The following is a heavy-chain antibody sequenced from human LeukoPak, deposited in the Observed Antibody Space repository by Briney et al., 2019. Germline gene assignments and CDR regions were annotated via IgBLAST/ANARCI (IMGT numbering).Heavy chain of an antibody. CDR2: INPCGGST. CDR1: GYTFTSYY. D-gene: IGHD3-9*01. Sequence: ASVKVSCKASGYTFTSYYMHWVRQAPGQGLEWMGIINPCGGSTSYEKKFQGRGTMTRDPSTSPVYMELSSLRAEETAVCYFARELRADILTDYSVLYYWGRGTLVSVST. CDR3: ARELRADILTDYSVLYY. J-gene: IGHJ4*02. V-gene: IGHV1-46*03.